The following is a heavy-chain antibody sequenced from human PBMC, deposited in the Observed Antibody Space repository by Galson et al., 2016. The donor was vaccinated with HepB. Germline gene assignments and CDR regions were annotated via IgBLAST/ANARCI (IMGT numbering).Heavy chain of an antibody. V-gene: IGHV6-1*01. CDR3: ARDSPGNSFFDF. Sequence: CAISGDSVSSITGVWNWIRQTPSRGLEWLGRTYYRSTWNNHYAESVRGRIAINPDTPKNQFSLQLESVTPEDTGIYFCARDSPGNSFFDFWGQGTLVTVSS. J-gene: IGHJ4*02. CDR1: GDSVSSITGV. D-gene: IGHD1/OR15-1a*01. CDR2: TYYRSTWNN.